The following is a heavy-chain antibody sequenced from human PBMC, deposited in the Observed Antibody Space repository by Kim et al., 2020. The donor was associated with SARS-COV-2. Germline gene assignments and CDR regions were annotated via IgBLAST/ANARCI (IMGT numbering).Heavy chain of an antibody. D-gene: IGHD1-26*01. Sequence: ASVKVSCKASGYTFTSYYMHWVRQAPGQGLEWMGIINPSGGSPSYAQKFQGRVTMTRDTSTSTVYMELSSLRSEDTAVYYCAREDLEGGSYYEGVDYWGQGTLVTVSS. V-gene: IGHV1-46*01. CDR1: GYTFTSYY. CDR2: INPSGGSP. J-gene: IGHJ4*02. CDR3: AREDLEGGSYYEGVDY.